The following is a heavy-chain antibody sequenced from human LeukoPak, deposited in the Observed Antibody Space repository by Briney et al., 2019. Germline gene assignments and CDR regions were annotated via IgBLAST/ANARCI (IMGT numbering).Heavy chain of an antibody. CDR3: ARPSSLGTLVAFDY. CDR1: GFTFSSYA. J-gene: IGHJ4*02. CDR2: ISYDGSNK. V-gene: IGHV3-30-3*01. D-gene: IGHD6-6*01. Sequence: GGSLRLSCAASGFTFSSYAMHWVRQAPGKGLGWVAVISYDGSNKYYADSVKGRFTISRDNSKNTLYLQMNSLRAEDTAVYYCARPSSLGTLVAFDYWGQGTLVTVSS.